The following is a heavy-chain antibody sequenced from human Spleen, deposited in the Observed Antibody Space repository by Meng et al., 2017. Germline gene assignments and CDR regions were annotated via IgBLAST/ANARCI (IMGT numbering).Heavy chain of an antibody. CDR1: GFTFSSYW. CDR3: ARDLGGIFAY. J-gene: IGHJ4*02. V-gene: IGHV3-74*01. CDR2: INTDGSTT. Sequence: VQLVESGGGLVQPGGSLRLSCVASGFTFSSYWMHWVRQDPRKGLVWVSRINTDGSTTSYADSVKGRFTISRDNAKNTLYLQMNSLRAEDTAVYYCARDLGGIFAYWGQGALVTVSS. D-gene: IGHD6-13*01.